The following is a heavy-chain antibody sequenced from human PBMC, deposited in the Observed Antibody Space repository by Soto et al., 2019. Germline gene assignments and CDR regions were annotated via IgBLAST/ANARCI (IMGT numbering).Heavy chain of an antibody. V-gene: IGHV3-23*01. CDR3: ARTVVFDP. D-gene: IGHD3-16*02. CDR1: GFTVTSDA. J-gene: IGHJ5*02. Sequence: GGSLRLSCAASGFTVTSDAMSWVRQAPGKRLEWVSIISTNGYNTDYADSVKGRFTISRDNSKNTLYLQMNSLRADDTAIYYCARTVVFDPWGRGTLVTVSS. CDR2: ISTNGYNT.